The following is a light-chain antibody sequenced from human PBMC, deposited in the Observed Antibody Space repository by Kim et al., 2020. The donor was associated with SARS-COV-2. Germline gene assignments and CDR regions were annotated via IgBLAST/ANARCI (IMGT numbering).Light chain of an antibody. V-gene: IGKV3-11*01. J-gene: IGKJ1*01. CDR2: DTA. CDR3: QQRSNWPET. Sequence: SCQGERASLSDRAGQSVGRHLAWYKDERGRAPGLLIYDTANRATGVPARFSGGGSGTDFTLTITSQEPEDFAVYYCQQRSNWPETFGQGTKVDIK. CDR1: QSVGRH.